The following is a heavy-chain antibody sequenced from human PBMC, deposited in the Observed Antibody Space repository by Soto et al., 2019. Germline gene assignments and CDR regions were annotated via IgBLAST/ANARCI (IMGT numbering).Heavy chain of an antibody. CDR3: ARDGTLYDSSAYYYLY. CDR1: GGTFSRNT. D-gene: IGHD3-22*01. Sequence: SVKVTCKASGGTFSRNTITWVRQAPGQGLEWMGGITPMFGTPNYAQKFQGRVTITADESTSTAYMELSSLRSEDTAMYYCARDGTLYDSSAYYYLYWGQGTLVTVSS. V-gene: IGHV1-69*13. J-gene: IGHJ4*02. CDR2: ITPMFGTP.